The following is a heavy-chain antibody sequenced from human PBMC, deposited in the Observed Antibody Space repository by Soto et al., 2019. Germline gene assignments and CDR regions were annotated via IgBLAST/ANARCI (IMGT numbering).Heavy chain of an antibody. CDR3: ARSLYWFDP. Sequence: SETLSLTCTVSGGSTSSDNYWGWIRQPPGKGLEWIGSIYYSGSTYYNPSLKSRVTISVDTSKNQFSLKLSSVTAADTAVYYCARSLYWFDPWGQGTLVTVSS. J-gene: IGHJ5*02. CDR2: IYYSGST. CDR1: GGSTSSDNY. V-gene: IGHV4-39*01.